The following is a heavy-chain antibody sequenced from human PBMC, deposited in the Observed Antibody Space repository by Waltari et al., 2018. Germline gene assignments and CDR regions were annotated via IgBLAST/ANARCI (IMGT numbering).Heavy chain of an antibody. CDR3: ARDVDWGVGALGY. CDR1: GFTFSNYW. D-gene: IGHD1-26*01. V-gene: IGHV3-74*01. Sequence: EVQLVESGGGLVQPGGSLRLSCAASGFTFSNYWMHWVRQIPGKGLMWVSRINSDGTNIVYADSVRGRFTISKDNAKNTLYLQMNSLSAEDTAVYYCARDVDWGVGALGYWGQGTPVTVSS. CDR2: INSDGTNI. J-gene: IGHJ4*02.